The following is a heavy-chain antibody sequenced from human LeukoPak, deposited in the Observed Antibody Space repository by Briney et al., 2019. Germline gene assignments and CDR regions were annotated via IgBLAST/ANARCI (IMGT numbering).Heavy chain of an antibody. CDR2: IKQDGSEK. J-gene: IGHJ3*02. CDR1: GFTFSSYW. CDR3: ARAGLFYYGSGSYYNEDAFDI. Sequence: GGSLRLSCAASGFTFSSYWMSWVRQAPGKGLEWVANIKQDGSEKYYVDSVKGRFTISRDNAKNSLYLQMNSLRAEDTAVYYCARAGLFYYGSGSYYNEDAFDIWGQGTMVTVSS. V-gene: IGHV3-7*01. D-gene: IGHD3-10*01.